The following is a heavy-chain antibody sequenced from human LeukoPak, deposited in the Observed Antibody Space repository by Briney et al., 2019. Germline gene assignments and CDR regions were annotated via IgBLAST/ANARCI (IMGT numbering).Heavy chain of an antibody. V-gene: IGHV3-20*01. CDR1: GFAFDGYG. CDR3: ARVRSSAWSEAFDI. CDR2: IPWNGGSI. J-gene: IGHJ3*02. Sequence: GGSLRLSCAASGFAFDGYGMAWVRRAPGKGLERVSGIPWNGGSIGYADSVKGRFTISRDNAKNSLYLQMNSLRVEDTALYHCARVRSSAWSEAFDIWGQGTMVTVSS. D-gene: IGHD6-19*01.